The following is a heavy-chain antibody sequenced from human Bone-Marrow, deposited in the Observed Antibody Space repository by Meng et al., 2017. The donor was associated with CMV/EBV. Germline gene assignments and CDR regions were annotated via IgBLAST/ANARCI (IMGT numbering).Heavy chain of an antibody. Sequence: SETLSLTCAVYGGSFSGYYWSWIRQPPGKGLEWIGEINHSGSTNYNPSLKSRVTISEDTSKNQFSLKLSSVTAADTAVYYCARGRVVVGVGMDVWGQGTTVTVSS. D-gene: IGHD1-26*01. CDR3: ARGRVVVGVGMDV. V-gene: IGHV4-34*01. CDR1: GGSFSGYY. CDR2: INHSGST. J-gene: IGHJ6*02.